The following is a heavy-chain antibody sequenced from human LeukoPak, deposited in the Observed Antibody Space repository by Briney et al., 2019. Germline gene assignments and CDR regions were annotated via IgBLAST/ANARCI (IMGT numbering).Heavy chain of an antibody. J-gene: IGHJ4*02. CDR2: IYPGDSDT. Sequence: GESLKISCKGSGYSFTNYWIGWVRPMPGKGLEWMGIIYPGDSDTRYSPSFQGQVSISVDKSISTAYLQWSSLKASDTAMYYCARRYYGSGSYPDGFDYWGQGTLVTVSS. CDR1: GYSFTNYW. D-gene: IGHD3-10*01. V-gene: IGHV5-51*01. CDR3: ARRYYGSGSYPDGFDY.